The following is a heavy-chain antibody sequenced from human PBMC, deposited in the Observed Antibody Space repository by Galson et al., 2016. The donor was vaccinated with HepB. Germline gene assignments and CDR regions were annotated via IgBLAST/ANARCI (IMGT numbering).Heavy chain of an antibody. D-gene: IGHD1-26*01. J-gene: IGHJ4*02. Sequence: SLRLSCATSGFTFTDYPMTWVRQAPGKGLEWISTVGTGHFTHYADSVKGRFIVSRDNSENTLYLQMRSLRDEDTAVYYCARMRDVWEFLGRPFDYWGQGAWSPSPQ. CDR2: VGTGHFT. CDR3: ARMRDVWEFLGRPFDY. CDR1: GFTFTDYP. V-gene: IGHV3-23*01.